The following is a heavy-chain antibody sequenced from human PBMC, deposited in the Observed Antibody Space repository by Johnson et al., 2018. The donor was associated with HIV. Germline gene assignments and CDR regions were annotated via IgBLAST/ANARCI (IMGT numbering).Heavy chain of an antibody. CDR2: IWYDGSEK. V-gene: IGHV3-33*01. D-gene: IGHD2-2*01. CDR3: ARGTLAAFDI. Sequence: QVQLVESGGGVVQPGRSLRLSCAASGFTFSSYGMHWVRQAPGKGLEWVAVIWYDGSEKYYVDSVKGRFTISRDNAKNSVYLQMNSLRAEDTAVYYCARGTLAAFDIWGQGTMVTVSS. J-gene: IGHJ3*02. CDR1: GFTFSSYG.